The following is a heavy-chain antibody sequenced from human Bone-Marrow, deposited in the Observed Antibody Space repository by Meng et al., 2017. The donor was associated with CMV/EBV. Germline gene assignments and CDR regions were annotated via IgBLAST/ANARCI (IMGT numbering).Heavy chain of an antibody. D-gene: IGHD3-22*01. CDR2: ISYDGSNK. Sequence: GEYLKISCAASGFTFSSYAMHWVRQAPSKGLEWVAVISYDGSNKYYADSVKGRFTISRDNSKNTLYLQMNSLRAEDTAVYYCAREGGKYYYDSSGIDYWGQGTLVTVSS. V-gene: IGHV3-30*04. CDR3: AREGGKYYYDSSGIDY. CDR1: GFTFSSYA. J-gene: IGHJ4*02.